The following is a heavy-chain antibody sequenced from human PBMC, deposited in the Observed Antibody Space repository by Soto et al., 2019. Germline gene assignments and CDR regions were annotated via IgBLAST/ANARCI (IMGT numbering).Heavy chain of an antibody. D-gene: IGHD6-19*01. CDR3: ARDSYSSGWYWFDP. J-gene: IGHJ5*02. CDR2: IKQEGSDK. Sequence: EVQLVESGGGLVQPGGSLRLSCTASGFIFSNYWMSWVRQAPGKGLEWVANIKQEGSDKYYVDSVKGRFTISRDNAKKSLYLEMNSLAADDTAVDYCARDSYSSGWYWFDPWGQGTLVTVSS. CDR1: GFIFSNYW. V-gene: IGHV3-7*01.